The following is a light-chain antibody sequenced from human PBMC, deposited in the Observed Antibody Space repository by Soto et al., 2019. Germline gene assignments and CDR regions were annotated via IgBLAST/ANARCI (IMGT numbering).Light chain of an antibody. CDR1: QDISNY. J-gene: IGKJ4*01. V-gene: IGKV1-33*01. Sequence: IQMTQSPSSLSASVGDRVTITCQASQDISNYLNWYQQKPGKAPKLLIYDASNLGTGVPSRFSRGGSGTHFTFTISSLQPEDIATYYCQQYYNPPPTFGGGTKVEI. CDR3: QQYYNPPPT. CDR2: DAS.